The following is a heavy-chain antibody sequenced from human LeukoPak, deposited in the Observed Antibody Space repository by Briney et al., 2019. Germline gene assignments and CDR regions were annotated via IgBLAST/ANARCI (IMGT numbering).Heavy chain of an antibody. J-gene: IGHJ4*02. V-gene: IGHV3-23*01. Sequence: PGGSLRLSCAASGFTFNSYDMTWVRQAPGKGLEWVSSIRGTGGRTYYADSVKGRFTISRDSSKNTLYLQMNSLKAEDTAVYYCAKARYCSGGTCSNFDFWGQGTLATVSS. CDR2: IRGTGGRT. CDR3: AKARYCSGGTCSNFDF. D-gene: IGHD2-15*01. CDR1: GFTFNSYD.